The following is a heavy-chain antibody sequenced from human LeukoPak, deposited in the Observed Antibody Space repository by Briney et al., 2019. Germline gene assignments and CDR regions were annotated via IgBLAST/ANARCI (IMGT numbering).Heavy chain of an antibody. Sequence: SETLSLTCAVYGGSFSGYYWSWIRQPPGKGLEWIGEINHSGSTNYNPSLKSRVTISVDTSKNQFSLKLSSVTAADTAVYYCARHRGGRIDDFWSGYYPSYFDYWGQGTLVTVSS. CDR2: INHSGST. CDR1: GGSFSGYY. D-gene: IGHD3-3*01. CDR3: ARHRGGRIDDFWSGYYPSYFDY. V-gene: IGHV4-34*01. J-gene: IGHJ4*02.